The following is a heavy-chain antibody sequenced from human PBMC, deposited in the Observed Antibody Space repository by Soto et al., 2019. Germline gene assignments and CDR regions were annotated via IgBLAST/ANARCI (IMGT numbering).Heavy chain of an antibody. CDR1: GGSISRSSFY. CDR3: ARDFGAAAEYDAFDI. CDR2: IYYSATT. D-gene: IGHD6-13*01. Sequence: SETLSLTCTVSGGSISRSSFYWGWIRQPPGKGLEWIGVIYYSATTYYNPSLKSRVTISVDTARNQISLKLTSVTAADTAVYYCARDFGAAAEYDAFDIWGQGTMVTVSS. J-gene: IGHJ3*02. V-gene: IGHV4-39*02.